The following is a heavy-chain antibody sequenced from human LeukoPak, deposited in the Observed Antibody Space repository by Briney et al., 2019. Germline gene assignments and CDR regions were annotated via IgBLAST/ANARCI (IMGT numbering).Heavy chain of an antibody. Sequence: PGGSLRLSCAASGFTVSSNYMSWVRQAPGKGPEWASVIYSGGSTYYADSVKGRFTISRDNSKNTLYLQMNSLRAEDTAVYYCARGGYSSGCHYWGQGTLVTVSS. CDR3: ARGGYSSGCHY. CDR2: IYSGGST. J-gene: IGHJ4*02. V-gene: IGHV3-53*01. D-gene: IGHD6-19*01. CDR1: GFTVSSNY.